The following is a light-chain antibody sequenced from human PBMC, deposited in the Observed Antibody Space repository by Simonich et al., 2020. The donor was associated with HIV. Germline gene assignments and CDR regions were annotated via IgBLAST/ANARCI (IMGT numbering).Light chain of an antibody. CDR2: GAS. J-gene: IGKJ2*01. CDR1: QSVGSN. V-gene: IGKV3-15*01. CDR3: QQYYDSPYT. Sequence: EIVMTQSPATLSVSPGERATLSCRASQSVGSNLAWYQQKPGQAPRLLIYGASTRATGIPARFSGSGSGTEFTLTISSMQSEDFAVYYCQQYYDSPYTFGQGTKLEIK.